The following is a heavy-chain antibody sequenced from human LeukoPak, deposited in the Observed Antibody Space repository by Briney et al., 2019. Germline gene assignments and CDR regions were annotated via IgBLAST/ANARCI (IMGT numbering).Heavy chain of an antibody. Sequence: GGSLRLSCAASGFYFEDYTMYWVRQVPAKGLEWVSIISMDGTNTYYAESVKGRFTISRDNSKNSLSLQMNSLRTEDTALYYCAKGRGTGYRYGPIENWGQGTLVTVFS. CDR1: GFYFEDYT. D-gene: IGHD5-18*01. CDR2: ISMDGTNT. V-gene: IGHV3-43*01. J-gene: IGHJ4*02. CDR3: AKGRGTGYRYGPIEN.